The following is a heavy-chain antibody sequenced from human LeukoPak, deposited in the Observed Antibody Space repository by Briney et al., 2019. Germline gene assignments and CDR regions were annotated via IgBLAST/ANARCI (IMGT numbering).Heavy chain of an antibody. Sequence: ASVKVSCKASGYTFTGYYMHWVRQAPGQGLEWMGWINPNSGGTNYAQKFQGRVTMTRDTSISTAYMELSRLRSDDTAVYYCARGMHHYYGSGSYYKPFDYWGQGTLVTVSS. J-gene: IGHJ4*02. V-gene: IGHV1-2*02. CDR1: GYTFTGYY. CDR3: ARGMHHYYGSGSYYKPFDY. D-gene: IGHD3-10*01. CDR2: INPNSGGT.